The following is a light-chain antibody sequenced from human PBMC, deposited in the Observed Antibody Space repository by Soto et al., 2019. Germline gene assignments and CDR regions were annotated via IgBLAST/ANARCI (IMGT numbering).Light chain of an antibody. CDR3: ATWDDSLNGYV. J-gene: IGLJ1*01. Sequence: QSVLTQPPSASGTPGHRVTISFSGSSSNIGSNTVNWYQQLPGTAPKLLIYSNNQRPSGVTDRFSGSKSGTSASLAISGLQSEDEAADYCATWDDSLNGYVFGTGTKLTVL. CDR2: SNN. V-gene: IGLV1-44*01. CDR1: SSNIGSNT.